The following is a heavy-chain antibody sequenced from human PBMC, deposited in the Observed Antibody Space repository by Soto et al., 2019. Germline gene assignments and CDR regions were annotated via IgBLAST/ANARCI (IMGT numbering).Heavy chain of an antibody. D-gene: IGHD3-22*01. CDR1: GFTFSSYW. J-gene: IGHJ4*02. CDR3: AREGSGYYYLDY. CDR2: INSDGSST. V-gene: IGHV3-74*01. Sequence: GSLRLSCAASGFTFSSYWMHWVRQAPGKGLVWVSRINSDGSSTSYADSVKGRFAISRDNARNTLYLQMNSLRAEDTAVYYCAREGSGYYYLDYWGQGTLVTV.